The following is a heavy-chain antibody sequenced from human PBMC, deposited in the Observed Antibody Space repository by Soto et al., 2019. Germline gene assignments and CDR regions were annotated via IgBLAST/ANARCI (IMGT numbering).Heavy chain of an antibody. CDR2: MHSGGTT. CDR1: GFTVSSYY. CDR3: AGGFNWLAY. V-gene: IGHV3-53*01. J-gene: IGHJ4*02. D-gene: IGHD1-20*01. Sequence: EVQLVESGGGLIQPGGSLRLSCAAAGFTVSSYYMTWVRQAPGKGLEWVSVMHSGGTTYYADSVKGRFTLSRDNSKNTLYLQMTSLRAEDTAVYYCAGGFNWLAYWGQGTLVTVSS.